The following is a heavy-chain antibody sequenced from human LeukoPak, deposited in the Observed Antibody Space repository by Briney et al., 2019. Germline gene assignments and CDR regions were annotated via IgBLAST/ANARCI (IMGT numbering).Heavy chain of an antibody. CDR1: GFTFSSYD. D-gene: IGHD3-16*01. Sequence: PGGSLRLACAASGFTFSSYDMHWVSQATGKGLEGVAAIGTAGDTYYPDSVRGRLTFSRDNSKNTAYLQMDSLRPEDTAIYYCARDFWGVAGVATGKDVWGQGTTVTVSS. J-gene: IGHJ6*02. CDR2: IGTAGDT. CDR3: ARDFWGVAGVATGKDV. V-gene: IGHV3-13*01.